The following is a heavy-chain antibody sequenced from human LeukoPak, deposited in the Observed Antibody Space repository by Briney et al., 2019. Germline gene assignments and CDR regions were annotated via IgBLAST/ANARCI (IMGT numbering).Heavy chain of an antibody. CDR3: ASIAAAGPGDDFDY. J-gene: IGHJ4*02. CDR2: LYYSGST. CDR1: GGSISSYY. Sequence: KPSETLSLTCTVSGGSISSYYWSWIRQPPGKGLEWIGYLYYSGSTNYNPSPKSRVTISVDTSKNQFSLKLSSVTAADTAVYYCASIAAAGPGDDFDYWGQGTLVTVSS. D-gene: IGHD6-13*01. V-gene: IGHV4-59*01.